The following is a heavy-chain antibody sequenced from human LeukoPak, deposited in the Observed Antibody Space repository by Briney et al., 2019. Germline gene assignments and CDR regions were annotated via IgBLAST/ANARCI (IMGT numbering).Heavy chain of an antibody. J-gene: IGHJ1*01. Sequence: ASLKVSCTASGYTFTSYYMRWVRQAPGQGLEWMGIINPSGGTTSYAQQFQGRVTITRDTSTSTVYMELSSLRAENTAVYCLARDSGSSYGPGRGIFQHWGPGTLVTVSS. V-gene: IGHV1-46*01. CDR2: INPSGGTT. CDR3: ARDSGSSYGPGRGIFQH. CDR1: GYTFTSYY. D-gene: IGHD5-18*01.